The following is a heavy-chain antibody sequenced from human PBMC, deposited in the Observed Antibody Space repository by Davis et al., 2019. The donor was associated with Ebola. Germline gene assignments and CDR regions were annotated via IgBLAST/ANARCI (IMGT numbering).Heavy chain of an antibody. CDR2: ISSSGSTI. CDR3: AKDRGGYCTGVSCFIDH. CDR1: GFTFSDYY. Sequence: GESLKISCAASGFTFSDYYMSWIRQAPGKGLEWVSYISSSGSTIYYADSVKGRFTISRDNAKNSLYLQMNSLRADDTAVYYCAKDRGGYCTGVSCFIDHWGQGTLVTVSS. V-gene: IGHV3-11*01. D-gene: IGHD2-15*01. J-gene: IGHJ4*02.